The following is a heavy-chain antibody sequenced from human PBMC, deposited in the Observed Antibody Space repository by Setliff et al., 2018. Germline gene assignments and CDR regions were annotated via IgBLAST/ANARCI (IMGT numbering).Heavy chain of an antibody. CDR1: GYTFTSYY. J-gene: IGHJ4*02. CDR3: ARRSSSGNGFDY. CDR2: INPSGGST. V-gene: IGHV1-46*01. Sequence: ASVKVSCKASGYTFTSYYMHWVRQAPGQGLEWMGIINPSGGSTSYAQKFQGRVTMTRDTSTSTVYMELSSLRSEETAVYYCARRSSSGNGFDYWGQGTQVTVSS. D-gene: IGHD6-13*01.